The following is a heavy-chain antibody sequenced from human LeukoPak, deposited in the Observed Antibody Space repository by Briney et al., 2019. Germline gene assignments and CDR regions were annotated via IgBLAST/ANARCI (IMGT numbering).Heavy chain of an antibody. V-gene: IGHV3-43*02. J-gene: IGHJ4*02. Sequence: GGSLRLSCAASGFTFDDYAMHWVRQAPGRGLEWVSLISGDGGSTYYADSVKGRFTISRDNSKNSLYLQMNSLRTGDTALYYCAKDTPYGDYDYWGQGTLVTVSS. CDR3: AKDTPYGDYDY. CDR2: ISGDGGST. D-gene: IGHD4-17*01. CDR1: GFTFDDYA.